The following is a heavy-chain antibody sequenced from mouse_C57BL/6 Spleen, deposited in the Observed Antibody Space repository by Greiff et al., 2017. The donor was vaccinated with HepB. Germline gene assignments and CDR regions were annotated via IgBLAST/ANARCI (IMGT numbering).Heavy chain of an antibody. CDR2: ISDGGSYT. CDR3: ARESDGMDY. V-gene: IGHV5-4*01. Sequence: EVKLMESGGGLVKPGGSLKLSCAASGFTFSSYAMSWVRQTPEKRLEWVATISDGGSYTYYPDNVKGRFTISRNNAKNNLYRQMSHLKSEDTAMYYCARESDGMDYWGQGTSVTVSS. J-gene: IGHJ4*01. D-gene: IGHD2-3*01. CDR1: GFTFSSYA.